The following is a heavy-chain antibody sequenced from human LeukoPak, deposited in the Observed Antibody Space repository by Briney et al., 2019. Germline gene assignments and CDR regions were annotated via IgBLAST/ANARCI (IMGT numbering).Heavy chain of an antibody. J-gene: IGHJ4*02. D-gene: IGHD3-10*02. Sequence: SETLSLTCTVSGGSISSSNYYWDWIRQPPGKGLEWIGSIYYSGSTYYNPSLKSRATTSVDTSKSQLSLKLSSVTAADTAVYYCARRNVEGSTFDSWGQGTLVTVSS. V-gene: IGHV4-39*07. CDR1: GGSISSSNYY. CDR2: IYYSGST. CDR3: ARRNVEGSTFDS.